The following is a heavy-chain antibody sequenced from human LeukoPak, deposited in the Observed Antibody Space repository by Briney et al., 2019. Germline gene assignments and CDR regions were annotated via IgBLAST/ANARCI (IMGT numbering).Heavy chain of an antibody. CDR2: ISGSGGST. CDR1: GFTFSSYA. CDR3: AKDFPGQLDDAFDI. D-gene: IGHD6-6*01. Sequence: GGSLRLSCAASGFTFSSYAMSWVRQAPGKGLEWVSGISGSGGSTYYADSVRGRLTISRDNSKNTLHLQMNSLRAEDTAVYYCAKDFPGQLDDAFDIWGQGTMVTVSS. J-gene: IGHJ3*02. V-gene: IGHV3-23*01.